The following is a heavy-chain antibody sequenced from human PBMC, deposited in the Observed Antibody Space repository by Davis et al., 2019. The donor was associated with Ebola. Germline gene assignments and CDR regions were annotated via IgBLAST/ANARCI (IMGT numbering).Heavy chain of an antibody. J-gene: IGHJ4*02. CDR3: ARVVTMIVVT. CDR1: GFTFSSYA. V-gene: IGHV3-23*01. CDR2: ISGGGGST. Sequence: GESLKISCAASGFTFSSYAMSWVRQAPGKGLEWVSAISGGGGSTYYADSVKGRFTISRDNAKNSLYLQMNSLRAEDTAVYYCARVVTMIVVTWGQGTLVTVSS. D-gene: IGHD3-22*01.